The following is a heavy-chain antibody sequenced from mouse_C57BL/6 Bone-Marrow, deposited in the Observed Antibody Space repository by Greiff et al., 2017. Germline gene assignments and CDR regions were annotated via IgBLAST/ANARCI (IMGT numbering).Heavy chain of an antibody. Sequence: EVMLVESGGGLVKPGGSLKLSCAASGFTFSSYAMSWVRQTPEKRLEWVATISDGGSYTYYPDNVKGRFTISRDNAKNNLYLQISHLKSEDTAMYYCARLLPFFDYWGQGTTLTVSS. CDR3: ARLLPFFDY. V-gene: IGHV5-4*03. J-gene: IGHJ2*01. D-gene: IGHD1-1*01. CDR2: ISDGGSYT. CDR1: GFTFSSYA.